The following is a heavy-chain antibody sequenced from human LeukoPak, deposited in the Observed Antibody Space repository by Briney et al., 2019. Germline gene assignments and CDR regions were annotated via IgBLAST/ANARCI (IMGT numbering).Heavy chain of an antibody. Sequence: GGSLRLSRVVSGFIFNKFGMSWVRQAPGKGPEWVSTINGNGASTHYAESVQGRFTISRDNSKNTLYLQMNSLRADDTALYYCTKDFQHDGGQDWGQGSPVTVSS. V-gene: IGHV3-23*01. D-gene: IGHD4-23*01. CDR1: GFIFNKFG. J-gene: IGHJ4*02. CDR2: INGNGAST. CDR3: TKDFQHDGGQD.